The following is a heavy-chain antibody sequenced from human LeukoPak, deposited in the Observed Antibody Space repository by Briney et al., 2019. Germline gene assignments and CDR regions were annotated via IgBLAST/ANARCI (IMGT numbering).Heavy chain of an antibody. CDR3: AKAILGDRWLRFMAFDI. CDR1: GFIFDDYA. J-gene: IGHJ3*02. Sequence: SGGSLRLSCAASGFIFDDYAMHWVRQAPGKGLEWVSLISGDGGSTYYADSVKGRFTISRDNSKNSLYLQMNSLRTEDTALYYCAKAILGDRWLRFMAFDIWGQGTMVTVSS. CDR2: ISGDGGST. V-gene: IGHV3-43*02. D-gene: IGHD5-12*01.